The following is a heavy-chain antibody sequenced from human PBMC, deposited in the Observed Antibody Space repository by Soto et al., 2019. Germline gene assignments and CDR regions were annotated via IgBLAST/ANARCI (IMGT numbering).Heavy chain of an antibody. CDR3: ARDAPYYQQYYDTMEV. Sequence: QVQLLESGPGLVKPSETLSLTCSVSGGSISAYYWSWIRQSAGAGLEWIGRVYDGGRTNYNPSLKSRVTMSVDTSRNQIFLKLSSVTAADTAVYYCARDAPYYQQYYDTMEVWGQGTTVTVSS. V-gene: IGHV4-4*07. J-gene: IGHJ6*02. CDR2: VYDGGRT. D-gene: IGHD3-10*01. CDR1: GGSISAYY.